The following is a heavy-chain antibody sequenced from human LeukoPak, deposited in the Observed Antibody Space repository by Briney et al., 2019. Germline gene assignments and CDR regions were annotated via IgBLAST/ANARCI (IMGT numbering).Heavy chain of an antibody. Sequence: ASVKVSFKASGYTFTGYYMHWVRQAPGQGLEWMGWINPNSGGTNYAQKFQGRVTMTRDTSISTAYMELSRLRSDDTAVYYCERDIDYGAYLFDYWGQGTLVTVSS. CDR2: INPNSGGT. D-gene: IGHD4-17*01. CDR3: ERDIDYGAYLFDY. CDR1: GYTFTGYY. V-gene: IGHV1-2*02. J-gene: IGHJ4*02.